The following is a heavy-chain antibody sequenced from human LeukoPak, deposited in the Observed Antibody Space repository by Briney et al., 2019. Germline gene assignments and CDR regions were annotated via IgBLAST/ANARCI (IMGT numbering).Heavy chain of an antibody. CDR1: GFTVSNDY. CDR2: IYGDGTT. J-gene: IGHJ5*02. V-gene: IGHV3-66*02. CDR3: ARDRAGAQSWVEFDP. Sequence: PGGSLRLSCAASGFTVSNDYMAWVRQAPGRGLEWVSLIYGDGTTFYADSVKGRFTISRDNFKNTLYLQMSSLRPEDTALYYCARDRAGAQSWVEFDPWGQGTLATVSS. D-gene: IGHD3-10*01.